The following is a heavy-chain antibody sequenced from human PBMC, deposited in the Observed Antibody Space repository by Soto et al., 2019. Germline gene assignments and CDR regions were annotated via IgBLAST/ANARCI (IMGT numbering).Heavy chain of an antibody. J-gene: IGHJ3*02. Sequence: QVQLQESGPGLVKPSETLSLTCTVSGGSISSYYWSWIRQPPGKGLEWIGYIYYSGSTNYNPSLQCPVTISGDTSKNRFYLKLSSETAADPAVYYCARGRGGWFINQLLNAFDIWGQGTIVTVSS. V-gene: IGHV4-59*01. CDR3: ARGRGGWFINQLLNAFDI. D-gene: IGHD2-2*01. CDR2: IYYSGST. CDR1: GGSISSYY.